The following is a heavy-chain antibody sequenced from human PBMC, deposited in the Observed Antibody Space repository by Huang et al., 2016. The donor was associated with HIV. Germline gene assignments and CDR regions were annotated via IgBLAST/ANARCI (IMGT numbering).Heavy chain of an antibody. V-gene: IGHV4-39*01. Sequence: QLQLQESGPGLVRPSETLSLICTFSGVSITDSNYYGGWIRQPPGKGLEWIGGIYFSGDTDYNPSLKSRVTMSVDTSKNRFSLDIRSVAVADTAIYYCARHFGSWSGYFDSWGQGTLVPVSS. CDR1: GVSITDSNYY. CDR3: ARHFGSWSGYFDS. J-gene: IGHJ4*02. CDR2: IYFSGDT. D-gene: IGHD3-10*01.